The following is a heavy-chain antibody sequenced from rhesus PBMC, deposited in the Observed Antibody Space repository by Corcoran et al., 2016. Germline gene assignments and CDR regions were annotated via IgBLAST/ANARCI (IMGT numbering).Heavy chain of an antibody. Sequence: EVQLVQSGAEVKKPGASVKISCQASGYTFTDYSLHWVRQAPRKRLELMERFDHEEGEAIHAQKFQDRVTSTADTSTDTAYMELSSLRSEDTAVYYCATSYCTGSGCYDDGGFDYWGQGVLVTVSS. CDR2: FDHEEGEA. D-gene: IGHD2-21*01. CDR3: ATSYCTGSGCYDDGGFDY. V-gene: IGHV1-111*02. J-gene: IGHJ4*01. CDR1: GYTFTDYS.